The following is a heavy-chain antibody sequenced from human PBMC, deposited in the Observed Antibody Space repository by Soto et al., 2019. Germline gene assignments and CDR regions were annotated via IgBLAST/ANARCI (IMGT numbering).Heavy chain of an antibody. CDR3: AKGAAGGSYYPFDY. CDR2: ISTNSGSI. J-gene: IGHJ4*02. Sequence: SLTLSCAASGFTFDDYSMHWVRQAPGKGREWASGISTNSGSIGYAGSVKGRVTISRDNAKNSLYLQMNSPRAEDTALYYCAKGAAGGSYYPFDYWGQGTLVTVSS. D-gene: IGHD1-26*01. CDR1: GFTFDDYS. V-gene: IGHV3-9*01.